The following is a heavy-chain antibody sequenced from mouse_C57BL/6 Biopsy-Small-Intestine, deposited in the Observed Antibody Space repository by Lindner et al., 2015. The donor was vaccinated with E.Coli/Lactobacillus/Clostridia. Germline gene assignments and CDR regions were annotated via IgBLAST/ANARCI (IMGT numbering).Heavy chain of an antibody. V-gene: IGHV1-54*01. CDR1: GYAFTNYL. J-gene: IGHJ1*03. CDR3: ARSGRDV. Sequence: VQLQRSGAELVRPGTSVKVSCKASGYAFTNYLIEWVKQRPGQGLEWIGLIYPGTGSTNYNEKFKGKATLTADKSSSTAYMQLISLTSEDSAVYFCARSGRDVWGTGTTVTVSS. CDR2: IYPGTGST. D-gene: IGHD4-1*01.